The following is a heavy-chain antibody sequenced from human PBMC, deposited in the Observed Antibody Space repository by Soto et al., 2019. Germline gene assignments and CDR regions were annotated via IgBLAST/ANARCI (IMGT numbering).Heavy chain of an antibody. V-gene: IGHV3-7*01. Sequence: EVQLVESGGGLVQPGGSLRLSVEASGLTFISFWLSWVGKAPGKGLEWVANIKQDGSEKYYVDSVKGRFTISRDNAKNSLYLQMNSLRAEDTAVYYCAREGLAYWGQGTLVTVSS. CDR3: AREGLAY. D-gene: IGHD3-16*01. CDR2: IKQDGSEK. CDR1: GLTFISFW. J-gene: IGHJ4*02.